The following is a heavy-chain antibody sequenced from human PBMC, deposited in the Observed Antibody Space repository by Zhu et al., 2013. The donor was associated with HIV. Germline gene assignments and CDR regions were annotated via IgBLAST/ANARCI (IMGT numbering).Heavy chain of an antibody. V-gene: IGHV1-69*06. CDR1: GYTFTSYG. Sequence: QVQLVQSGAEVKKPGASVKVSCKASGYTFTSYGISWVRQAPGQGLEWMGGIIPIFGTANYAQKFQGRVTITADKSTSTAYMELSSLRSEDTAVYYCASVRAPHIAARPTEDALYIWGRRDEWSPSLQ. CDR2: IIPIFGTA. CDR3: ASVRAPHIAARPTEDALYI. J-gene: IGHJ3*02. D-gene: IGHD6-6*01.